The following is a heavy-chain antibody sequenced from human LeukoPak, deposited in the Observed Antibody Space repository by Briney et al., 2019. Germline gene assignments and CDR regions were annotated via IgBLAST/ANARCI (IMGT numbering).Heavy chain of an antibody. J-gene: IGHJ4*02. Sequence: GGSLRLSCAASGFSVSSNYMSWVRQAPGKGLEWVAVISYDGSNKYYADSVKGRFTISRDNSKNTLYLQMNSLRAEDTAVYYCAGIPSPGKLITFGGVKVFDYWGQGTLVTVSS. CDR1: GFSVSSNY. V-gene: IGHV3-30*03. CDR3: AGIPSPGKLITFGGVKVFDY. CDR2: ISYDGSNK. D-gene: IGHD3-16*01.